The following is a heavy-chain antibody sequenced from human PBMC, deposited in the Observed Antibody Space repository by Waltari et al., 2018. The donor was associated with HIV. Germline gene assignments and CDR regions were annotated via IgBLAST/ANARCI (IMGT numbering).Heavy chain of an antibody. D-gene: IGHD3-3*01. CDR3: ARDCCDFWSGYSRHYYYGMDV. Sequence: QVQLQESGPGLVKPSQTLSLTCTVPGGSTSRGDYYWTWFRPPPGKGLEWIGYIYYSGSTYYNPSLKSRVTISVDTSKNQFSLKLSSVTAADTAVYYCARDCCDFWSGYSRHYYYGMDVWGQGTTVTVSS. J-gene: IGHJ6*02. CDR1: GGSTSRGDYY. V-gene: IGHV4-30-4*01. CDR2: IYYSGST.